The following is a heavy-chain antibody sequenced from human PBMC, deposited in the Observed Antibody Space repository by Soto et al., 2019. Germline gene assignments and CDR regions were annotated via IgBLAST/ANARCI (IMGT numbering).Heavy chain of an antibody. CDR3: ARELLGYCISTSCYARGAYYYYGMDV. V-gene: IGHV3-30-3*01. Sequence: QVQLVESGGGVVQPGRSLRLSCAASGFTFSSYAMHWVRQAPGKGLEWVAVISYDGSNKYYADSVKGRFTISRDNSKNTLYLQMNSLRAEDTAVYYCARELLGYCISTSCYARGAYYYYGMDVWGQGTTVTVSS. CDR1: GFTFSSYA. D-gene: IGHD2-2*01. J-gene: IGHJ6*02. CDR2: ISYDGSNK.